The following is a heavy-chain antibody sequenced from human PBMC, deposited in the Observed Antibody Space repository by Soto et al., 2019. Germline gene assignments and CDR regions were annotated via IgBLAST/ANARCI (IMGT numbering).Heavy chain of an antibody. CDR2: INPNSGGT. J-gene: IGHJ4*02. V-gene: IGHV1-2*02. CDR3: ASAAVTGTAGLDF. CDR1: GYTFSSIG. Sequence: GASVKVSCKASGYTFSSIGISWVRQAPGQGLEWMGWINPNSGGTKSAEKFQGRVTMTRDTSISTAYMELSRLTSDDTAVYYCASAAVTGTAGLDFWGQGTQVTVSS. D-gene: IGHD6-19*01.